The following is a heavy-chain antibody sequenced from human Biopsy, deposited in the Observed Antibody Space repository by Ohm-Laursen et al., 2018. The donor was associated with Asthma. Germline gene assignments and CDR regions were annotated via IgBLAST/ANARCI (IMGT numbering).Heavy chain of an antibody. CDR1: GGTFNTYV. CDR2: INSVFGTT. Sequence: GSSVKVSCKSLGGTFNTYVIGWGRQAPGQGLEWMGGINSVFGTTTYPQKFQDRVTITADDSTSTVYMELSSLRSEDTAVYYCAREAGSCISRTCYSLDFWGQGTLVTVSS. D-gene: IGHD2-2*01. V-gene: IGHV1-69*01. J-gene: IGHJ4*02. CDR3: AREAGSCISRTCYSLDF.